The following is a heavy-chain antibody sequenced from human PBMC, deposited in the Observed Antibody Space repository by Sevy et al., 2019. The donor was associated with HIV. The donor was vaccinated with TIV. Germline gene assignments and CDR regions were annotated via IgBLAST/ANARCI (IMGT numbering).Heavy chain of an antibody. J-gene: IGHJ6*02. V-gene: IGHV3-7*03. CDR1: GFTFSSYW. Sequence: GGSLRLSCAASGFTFSSYWMSWVRQVPGKGLEWVANIKQDGSEKYYVDSVKGRFTISRDNAKNSLYLQMNSLRAEDTAVYYCARYITQYYYYGMDVWGQGTTVTVSS. CDR2: IKQDGSEK. CDR3: ARYITQYYYYGMDV.